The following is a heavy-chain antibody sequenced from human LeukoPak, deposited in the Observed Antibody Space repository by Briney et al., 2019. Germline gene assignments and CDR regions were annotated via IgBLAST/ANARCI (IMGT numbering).Heavy chain of an antibody. J-gene: IGHJ4*02. D-gene: IGHD6-6*01. CDR3: ARQRFSSIAARDYFDY. CDR1: GGSFSGYY. V-gene: IGHV4-34*01. Sequence: SETLSLTCAVYGGSFSGYYWSWIRQPPGKGLEWIGEINHSGSTNYNPSLKSRVTISVDTSKNQSSLKLSSVTAADTAVYYCARQRFSSIAARDYFDYWGQGTLVTVSS. CDR2: INHSGST.